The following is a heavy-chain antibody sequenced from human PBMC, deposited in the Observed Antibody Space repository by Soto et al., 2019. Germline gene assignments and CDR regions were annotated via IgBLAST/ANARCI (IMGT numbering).Heavy chain of an antibody. D-gene: IGHD3-16*01. V-gene: IGHV4-59*01. CDR3: GMEAKGYDYV. CDR2: ISYSGST. CDR1: GASISSYY. Sequence: SSETLSLTCTVSGASISSYYWSSIRQPPGKGRELIGYISYSGSTIYNPSLKSRVTISVDTSKKEFSLTMSSMTAADPAVYYCGMEAKGYDYVWGQGTLVTVSS. J-gene: IGHJ4*02.